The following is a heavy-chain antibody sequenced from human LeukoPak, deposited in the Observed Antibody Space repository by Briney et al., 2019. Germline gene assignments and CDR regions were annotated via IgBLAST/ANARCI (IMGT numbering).Heavy chain of an antibody. CDR3: ARASYGVEGCPGP. J-gene: IGHJ5*02. CDR2: INPSGGST. D-gene: IGHD2-8*01. Sequence: ASVKVSCKASGYTFSSYYMHWVRQAPGQGLEWMGIINPSGGSTSYAQKFQGRVTMTRDTSTSTVYMELSSLRSEDTAVYYCARASYGVEGCPGPWGQGTLVTVSS. CDR1: GYTFSSYY. V-gene: IGHV1-46*03.